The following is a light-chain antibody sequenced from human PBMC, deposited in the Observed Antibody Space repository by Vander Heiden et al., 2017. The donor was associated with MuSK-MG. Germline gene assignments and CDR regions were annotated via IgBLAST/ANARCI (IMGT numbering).Light chain of an antibody. CDR2: AAS. Sequence: DIQMTQTPSSLSASVGERVTITCRASQNIRTYLNWYQLRPGKAPRFLIYAASVVQSGVPTRFSGSRSGTDFTLTISSLQPEDFATYYCQQTDSSPHTFGGGTRVEIK. V-gene: IGKV1-39*01. CDR3: QQTDSSPHT. CDR1: QNIRTY. J-gene: IGKJ4*01.